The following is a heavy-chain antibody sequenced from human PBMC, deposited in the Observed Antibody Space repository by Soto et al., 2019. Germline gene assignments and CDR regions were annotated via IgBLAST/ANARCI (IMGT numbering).Heavy chain of an antibody. D-gene: IGHD6-13*01. CDR1: GYTFTSYY. V-gene: IGHV1-46*01. Sequence: GASVKVSCKASGYTFTSYYMHWVRQAPGQGLEWMGIINPSGGSTSYAQKFQGRVTMTRDTSTSTVYMELSSLRSEDTAVYYCARDIGSSWYDNYYYGMVVWGQGTTVTVSS. J-gene: IGHJ6*02. CDR3: ARDIGSSWYDNYYYGMVV. CDR2: INPSGGST.